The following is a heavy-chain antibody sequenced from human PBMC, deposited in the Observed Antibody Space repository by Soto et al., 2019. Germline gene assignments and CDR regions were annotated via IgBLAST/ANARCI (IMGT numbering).Heavy chain of an antibody. J-gene: IGHJ6*02. D-gene: IGHD3-10*01. CDR1: GGSISSGGYY. CDR2: IYYSKST. CDR3: ARGDPLLWFGEKVYYGMDV. Sequence: PSETLSLTCTVSGGSISSGGYYWSWIRQHPGKGLEWIGYIYYSKSTYYNPSLKSRVTISLDTSKNQFSLKLSSVTAADTAVYYCARGDPLLWFGEKVYYGMDVWGQGTTVTVSS. V-gene: IGHV4-31*03.